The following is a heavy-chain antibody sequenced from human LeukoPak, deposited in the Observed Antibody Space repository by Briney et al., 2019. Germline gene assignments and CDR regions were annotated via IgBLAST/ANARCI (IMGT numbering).Heavy chain of an antibody. CDR3: ARDRPSPGATTAYNYYYYGMDV. D-gene: IGHD4-11*01. V-gene: IGHV4-4*07. CDR2: IYTSGGT. J-gene: IGHJ6*02. CDR1: GGSISSYY. Sequence: SETLSLTCTVYGGSISSYYWSWIRQPAGKGLEWIGRIYTSGGTNYNPSLKSRVTMSVDTSKNQFSLKLSSVTAADTAVYYCARDRPSPGATTAYNYYYYGMDVWGQGTTVTVSS.